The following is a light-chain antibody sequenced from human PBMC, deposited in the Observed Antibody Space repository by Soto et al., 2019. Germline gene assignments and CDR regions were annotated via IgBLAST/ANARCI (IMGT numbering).Light chain of an antibody. V-gene: IGLV2-14*01. Sequence: QSALTQPASVSGSPGQSITMSCTGTSSDVGGYDYVSWYQQHPGKAPKLMIYEVSNRPSGVSSRFSGSKSVNTASLTISGLQTEDEADYYCSSYTSRSTLYVFGTGTKVTVL. CDR3: SSYTSRSTLYV. CDR2: EVS. J-gene: IGLJ1*01. CDR1: SSDVGGYDY.